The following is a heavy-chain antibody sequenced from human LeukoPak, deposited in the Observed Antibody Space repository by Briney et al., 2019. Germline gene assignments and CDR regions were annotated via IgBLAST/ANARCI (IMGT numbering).Heavy chain of an antibody. D-gene: IGHD1-26*01. J-gene: IGHJ5*02. Sequence: ASVKVSCKASGYTSTSYYMHWVRQAPGQGLEWMGIINPSGGSTSYAQKFQGRVTMTRDTSTSTVYMELSSLRSEDTAVYYCAGEGGGSYPPFDPWGQGTLVTVSS. CDR2: INPSGGST. CDR1: GYTSTSYY. CDR3: AGEGGGSYPPFDP. V-gene: IGHV1-46*01.